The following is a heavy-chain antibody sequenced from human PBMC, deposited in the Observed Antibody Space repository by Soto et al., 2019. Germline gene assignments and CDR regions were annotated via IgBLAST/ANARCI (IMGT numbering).Heavy chain of an antibody. CDR3: ARVPRFTYYYYGMDV. D-gene: IGHD3-3*01. V-gene: IGHV1-18*04. CDR1: GYTFTSYG. Sequence: GASVKVSCKASGYTFTSYGISWVRQAPGQGLEWMGWISAYNGNTNYAQKLQGRVTMTTDTSTSTAYMELRSLRSDDTAVYYCARVPRFTYYYYGMDVWGQGTTVTVSS. J-gene: IGHJ6*02. CDR2: ISAYNGNT.